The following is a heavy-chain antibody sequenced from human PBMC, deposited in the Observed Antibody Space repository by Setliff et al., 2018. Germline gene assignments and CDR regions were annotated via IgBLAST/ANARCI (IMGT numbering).Heavy chain of an antibody. D-gene: IGHD5-12*01. CDR2: ISGSGGST. V-gene: IGHV3-23*01. J-gene: IGHJ4*02. Sequence: PGGSLRLSCAASGFTFRSDAMGWVRQAPGKGLEWVSAISGSGGSTYYADSVKGRFTISRDNSKNTLYLQMNSLRAEDTAVYYGAKDSGYSGYGYFDYWGQGTLVTVSS. CDR1: GFTFRSDA. CDR3: AKDSGYSGYGYFDY.